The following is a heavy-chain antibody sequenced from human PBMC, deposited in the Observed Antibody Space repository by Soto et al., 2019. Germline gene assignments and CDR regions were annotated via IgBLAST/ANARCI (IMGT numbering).Heavy chain of an antibody. V-gene: IGHV1-69*13. Sequence: SVKVSCKASGGTFSSYAISWVRQAPGQGLEWMGGIIPIFGTANYAQKFQGRVTITADESTSTAYMELSSLRSEDTAVYYCVREGQQLSSLGYYFDYWGQGTLVTV. CDR1: GGTFSSYA. J-gene: IGHJ4*02. D-gene: IGHD6-13*01. CDR3: VREGQQLSSLGYYFDY. CDR2: IIPIFGTA.